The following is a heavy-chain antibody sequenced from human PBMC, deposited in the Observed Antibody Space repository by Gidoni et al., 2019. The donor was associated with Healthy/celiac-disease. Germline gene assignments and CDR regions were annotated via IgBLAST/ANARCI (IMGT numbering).Heavy chain of an antibody. V-gene: IGHV4-61*02. J-gene: IGHJ4*02. D-gene: IGHD6-19*01. Sequence: QVQLQESGPGLVKPSQTLSLTCTVSGCSISSGSYYWSWIRQPAGKGLEWIGRIYTSGSTNYNPSLKSRVTISVDTSKNQFSLKLSSVTAADTAVYYCARAEAIAVAGFDYWGQGTLVTVSS. CDR1: GCSISSGSYY. CDR2: IYTSGST. CDR3: ARAEAIAVAGFDY.